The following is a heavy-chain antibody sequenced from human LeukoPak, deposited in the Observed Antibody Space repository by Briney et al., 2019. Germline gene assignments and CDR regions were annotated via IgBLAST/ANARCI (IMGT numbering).Heavy chain of an antibody. D-gene: IGHD2-2*01. CDR3: AKDQQVGAAAYYFDS. Sequence: GGSLRLSCAASGFTFSRYGLHWVRQAPGKGLEWVTVIANDGKDKKYADSVKGRFTISRDNSKSTLYLQMNSLRAEDTGVYYCAKDQQVGAAAYYFDSWGQGTLVTVSS. J-gene: IGHJ4*02. V-gene: IGHV3-30*18. CDR2: IANDGKDK. CDR1: GFTFSRYG.